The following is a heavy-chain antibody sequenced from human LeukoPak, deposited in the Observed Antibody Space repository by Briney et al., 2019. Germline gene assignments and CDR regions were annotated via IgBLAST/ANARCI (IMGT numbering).Heavy chain of an antibody. CDR3: ARLSVSMFGVVRNWFDP. CDR1: GGSLSGYY. J-gene: IGHJ5*02. CDR2: INHRGTT. Sequence: SETLSLTCAVYGGSLSGYYWSWIRQPPGKGLEWLGEINHRGTTKYNPFLMSRVAISLDTSNNQFSLRMNSVTAADTAVYYCARLSVSMFGVVRNWFDPWGRGTLVTVSS. V-gene: IGHV4-34*01. D-gene: IGHD3-3*01.